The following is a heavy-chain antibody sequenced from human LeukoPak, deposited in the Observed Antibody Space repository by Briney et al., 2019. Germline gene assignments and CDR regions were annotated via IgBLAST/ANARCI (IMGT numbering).Heavy chain of an antibody. D-gene: IGHD2-2*01. CDR1: GYTFTSYG. CDR3: AREYCSSTSCFPFDY. Sequence: ASVKVSCKASGYTFTSYGISWVRQAPAQGLEWMGWINPNSGGTNYAQKFQGRVTMTRDTSISTAYMELSRLRPDDTAVYYCAREYCSSTSCFPFDYWGQGTLVTVSS. CDR2: INPNSGGT. J-gene: IGHJ4*02. V-gene: IGHV1-2*02.